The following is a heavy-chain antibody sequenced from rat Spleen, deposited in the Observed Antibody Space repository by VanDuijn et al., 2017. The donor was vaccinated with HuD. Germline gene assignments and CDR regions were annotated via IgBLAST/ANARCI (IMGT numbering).Heavy chain of an antibody. J-gene: IGHJ1*01. D-gene: IGHD1-11*01. CDR2: ISYDGSST. Sequence: EVQLVESDGGLVQPGRSLKLSCAASGFTFSDYYMAWVRQAPTKGLEWVATISYDGSSTYYRDSVKGRFTIFRDNAKSTLYLQMDSLRSEDTATYYCARHGLRPYGYFDFWGPGTMVTVSS. V-gene: IGHV5-29*01. CDR3: ARHGLRPYGYFDF. CDR1: GFTFSDYY.